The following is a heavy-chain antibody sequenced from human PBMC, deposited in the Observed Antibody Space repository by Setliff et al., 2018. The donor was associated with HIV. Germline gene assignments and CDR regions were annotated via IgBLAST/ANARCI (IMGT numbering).Heavy chain of an antibody. J-gene: IGHJ3*01. CDR2: IQSNSIGGTI. CDR1: GFTFTNAW. CDR3: TTASDSTNYDDGFDL. V-gene: IGHV3-15*01. Sequence: AGGSLRLSCAASGFTFTNAWMTWVRQAPGKGLEWLGRIQSNSIGGTILYGASVKGRFTISRDDSTNTLYLQMNSLRTEDTALYYCTTASDSTNYDDGFDLWGQGTMVTVSS. D-gene: IGHD4-4*01.